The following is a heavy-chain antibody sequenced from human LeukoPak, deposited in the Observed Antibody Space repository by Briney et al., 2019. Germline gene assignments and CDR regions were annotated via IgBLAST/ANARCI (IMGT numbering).Heavy chain of an antibody. Sequence: GGSLRLSCAASGFTFSSYGMSWVRQAPGKGLEWVSAIGSSGGYTNYGDSVKGRFTISRDNAKNSLYLQMNSLRVEDTAVFYCARGGIVVPDPDYWGQGTLVTVSS. CDR3: ARGGIVVPDPDY. J-gene: IGHJ4*02. D-gene: IGHD6-19*01. CDR1: GFTFSSYG. CDR2: IGSSGGYT. V-gene: IGHV3-21*01.